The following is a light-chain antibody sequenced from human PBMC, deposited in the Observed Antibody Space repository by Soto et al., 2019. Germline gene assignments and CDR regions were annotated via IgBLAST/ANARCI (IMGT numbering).Light chain of an antibody. CDR1: QSVSNN. CDR2: GAS. V-gene: IGKV3-15*01. CDR3: QQYHKWPQT. J-gene: IGKJ1*01. Sequence: EIVLTQSPGTLSLSPGERATLSCRASQSVSNNLAWYQQKPGQAPRLLIYGASTRATGIPARFSGSGSGTEFTLTISSLQSEDFAVYYCQQYHKWPQTFGQGTKVDIK.